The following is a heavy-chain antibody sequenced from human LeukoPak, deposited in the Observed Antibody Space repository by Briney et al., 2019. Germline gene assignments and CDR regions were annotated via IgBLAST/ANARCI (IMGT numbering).Heavy chain of an antibody. D-gene: IGHD5-18*01. CDR1: GFTFGSFW. CDR3: ARDAVDTANAV. Sequence: PGRSLRLSCEASGFTFGSFWMHWVRRAPGKGLVWVSHINSDGSITSYADSVKGRFTISRDNAKNTLYLQMNSLRAEDTAVYYCARDAVDTANAVWGQGTTVTVSS. J-gene: IGHJ6*02. CDR2: INSDGSIT. V-gene: IGHV3-74*01.